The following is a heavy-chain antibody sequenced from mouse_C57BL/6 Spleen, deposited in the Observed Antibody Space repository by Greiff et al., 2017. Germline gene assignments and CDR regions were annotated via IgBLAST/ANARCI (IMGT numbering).Heavy chain of an antibody. Sequence: QVQLQQPGAELVKPGASVKLSCKASGYTFTSYWMHWVKQRPGQGLEWIGMIHPNSGSTNYNEKFKSKATLTVDKSSSTSYMQLSSLTSENSAVYYCARSLITTVVATNAMGYWGQGTSVTVAS. J-gene: IGHJ4*01. CDR1: GYTFTSYW. D-gene: IGHD1-1*01. V-gene: IGHV1-64*01. CDR2: IHPNSGST. CDR3: ARSLITTVVATNAMGY.